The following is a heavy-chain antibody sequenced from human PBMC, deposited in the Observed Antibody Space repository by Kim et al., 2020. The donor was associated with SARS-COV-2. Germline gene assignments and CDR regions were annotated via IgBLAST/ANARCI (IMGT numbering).Heavy chain of an antibody. Sequence: GGSLRLSCAASGFTFSSYAMSWVRQAPGKGLEWVSAISGSGGSTYYADSVKGRFTISRDNSKNTLYLQMNSLRAEDTAVYYCAKGPGRYSSGWFAFDIWGQGTMVTVSS. CDR2: ISGSGGST. CDR3: AKGPGRYSSGWFAFDI. J-gene: IGHJ3*02. CDR1: GFTFSSYA. D-gene: IGHD6-19*01. V-gene: IGHV3-23*01.